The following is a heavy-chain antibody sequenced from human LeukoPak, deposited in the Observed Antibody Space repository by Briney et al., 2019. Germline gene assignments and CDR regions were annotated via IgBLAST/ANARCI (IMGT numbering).Heavy chain of an antibody. Sequence: PSETLSLTRTVSGDSVSSGYYYWSWIRQPPGKGLEWIGNIYYTGSTNYNPSLKSRVTISVDTSKNQFSLKLNSVTAADMAVYYCARNYYDSSGYYLFDAFDIWGQGTMVTVSS. V-gene: IGHV4-61*01. J-gene: IGHJ3*02. CDR1: GDSVSSGYYY. D-gene: IGHD3-22*01. CDR3: ARNYYDSSGYYLFDAFDI. CDR2: IYYTGST.